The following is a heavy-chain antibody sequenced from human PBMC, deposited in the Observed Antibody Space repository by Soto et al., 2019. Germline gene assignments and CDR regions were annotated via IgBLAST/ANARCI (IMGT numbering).Heavy chain of an antibody. Sequence: SVKVSCKASGYTFSDYYIHCLRQAPGQGLEWMGWINPNSGGTKYAPKFQGGVTMTRDTSITTAYMELSRLRSGDTAVYYCAREPATAKPEGVDFWGQGTLVTVSS. D-gene: IGHD1-1*01. CDR3: AREPATAKPEGVDF. J-gene: IGHJ4*02. V-gene: IGHV1-2*02. CDR2: INPNSGGT. CDR1: GYTFSDYY.